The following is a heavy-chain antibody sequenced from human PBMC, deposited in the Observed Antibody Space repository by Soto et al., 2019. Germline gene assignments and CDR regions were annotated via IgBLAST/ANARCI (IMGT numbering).Heavy chain of an antibody. CDR3: ARHVPSVVPAAMSY. CDR1: GGSISSSSYY. J-gene: IGHJ4*02. V-gene: IGHV4-39*01. Sequence: QLQLQESGPGLVKPSETLSLTCTVSGGSISSSSYYWGWIRQPPGKGLEWIGSIYYSGSTYYNPSLKSRVTISVDTSKNQFSLKLSSVTAADTAVYYCARHVPSVVPAAMSYWGQGTLVTVSS. CDR2: IYYSGST. D-gene: IGHD2-2*01.